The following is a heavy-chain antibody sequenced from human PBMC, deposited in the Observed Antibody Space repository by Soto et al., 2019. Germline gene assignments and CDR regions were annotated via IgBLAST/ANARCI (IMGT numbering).Heavy chain of an antibody. V-gene: IGHV1-8*01. J-gene: IGHJ4*02. CDR1: GYTFNNYD. Sequence: QVQLVQSGAEVKKPGASVKVSCKASGYTFNNYDINCVRQATGQGLEWVGWMEPDSDDTGDAQDFQGRVALTRSNYISTAYMELNGLRSDDTAVYYCVREATLTPGNYFALWGQGTLVNVPS. CDR2: MEPDSDDT. CDR3: VREATLTPGNYFAL.